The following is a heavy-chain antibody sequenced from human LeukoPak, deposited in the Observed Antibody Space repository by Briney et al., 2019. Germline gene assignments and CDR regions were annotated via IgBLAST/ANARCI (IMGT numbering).Heavy chain of an antibody. J-gene: IGHJ4*02. V-gene: IGHV4-61*02. CDR3: ARADILTGYCDY. D-gene: IGHD3-9*01. CDR1: GGSISSGSYY. CDR2: IYTSGST. Sequence: SQTLSLTCTVSGGSISSGSYYWSWIRQPAGKGLEWIGRIYTSGSTNYNPSLKRRVTISVDTSKNQFSLKLSSVTAADTAVYYCARADILTGYCDYWGQGTLVTVSS.